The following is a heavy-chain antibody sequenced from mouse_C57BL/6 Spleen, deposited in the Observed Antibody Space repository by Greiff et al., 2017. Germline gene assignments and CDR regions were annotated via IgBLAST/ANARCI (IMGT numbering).Heavy chain of an antibody. J-gene: IGHJ2*01. CDR2: IDPSDSET. Sequence: QVQLKQPGAELVRPGSSVKLSCKASGYTFTSYWMHWVKQRPIQGLEWIGNIDPSDSETHYNQKFKDKATLTVDKSSSTAYMQLSSLTSEDSAVYYCARTWDDRRFDYWGQGTTLTVSS. CDR3: ARTWDDRRFDY. CDR1: GYTFTSYW. V-gene: IGHV1-52*01. D-gene: IGHD4-1*01.